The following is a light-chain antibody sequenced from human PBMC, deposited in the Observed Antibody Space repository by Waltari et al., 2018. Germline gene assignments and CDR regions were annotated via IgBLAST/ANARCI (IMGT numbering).Light chain of an antibody. J-gene: IGLJ3*02. CDR1: SSNIGPYY. CDR3: ATWDDSLTAWV. V-gene: IGLV1-47*01. CDR2: GNN. Sequence: QSVLTQPPSTSGTPGQRVTISCSGSSSNIGPYYVYWYHQLPGTAPKLLIYGNNQRPSGVPDRFSGSKSGTSASLAISGLRSEDEADYYCATWDDSLTAWVFGGGTKLTVL.